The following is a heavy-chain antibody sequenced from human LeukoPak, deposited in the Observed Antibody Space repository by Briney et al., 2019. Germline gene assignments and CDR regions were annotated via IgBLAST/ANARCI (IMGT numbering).Heavy chain of an antibody. J-gene: IGHJ5*02. CDR2: IYYSGST. CDR3: ARGVVVVAATLGWFDP. CDR1: GGSISSYY. V-gene: IGHV4-59*12. D-gene: IGHD2-15*01. Sequence: SETLSLTCTVSGGSISSYYWSWIRQPPGKGLEWIGYIYYSGSTKYNPSLKSRVTISVDTSKNQFSLKLSSVTAADTAVYYCARGVVVVAATLGWFDPWGQGTLVTVSS.